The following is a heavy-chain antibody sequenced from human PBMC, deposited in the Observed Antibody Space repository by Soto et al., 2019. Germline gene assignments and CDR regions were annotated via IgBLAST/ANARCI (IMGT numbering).Heavy chain of an antibody. CDR2: ISAYNGNT. CDR3: ARSRPAIFGVVSEFDY. J-gene: IGHJ4*02. CDR1: GYTFTSYG. Sequence: ASVKVSCKASGYTFTSYGISWVRQAPGQGLEWMGWISAYNGNTNYAQKLQGRVTMTTDTSTSTAYMELRSLRSDDTAVYYCARSRPAIFGVVSEFDYWGQGTLVTVSS. D-gene: IGHD3-3*01. V-gene: IGHV1-18*01.